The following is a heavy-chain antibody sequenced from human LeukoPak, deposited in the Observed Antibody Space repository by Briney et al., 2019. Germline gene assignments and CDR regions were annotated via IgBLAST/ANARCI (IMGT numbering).Heavy chain of an antibody. CDR2: IRYDGSNK. CDR3: AKDLQDSSGWPIDY. D-gene: IGHD6-19*01. Sequence: GGSLRLSCAPSGFIFSDYWFHWVRQAPGKGLEWVAFIRYDGSNKYYADSVKGRFTISRDNSKNTLYLQMNSLRAEDTAVYYCAKDLQDSSGWPIDYWGQGTLVTVSS. CDR1: GFIFSDYW. J-gene: IGHJ4*02. V-gene: IGHV3-30*02.